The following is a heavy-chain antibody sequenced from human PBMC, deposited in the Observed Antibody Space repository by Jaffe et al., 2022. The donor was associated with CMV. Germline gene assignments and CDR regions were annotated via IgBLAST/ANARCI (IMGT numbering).Heavy chain of an antibody. CDR3: ARRVLDPYYYYYMDV. Sequence: QVQLQESGPGLVKPSETLSLTCTVSGGSISSYYWSWIRQPPGKGLEWIGYIYYSGSTNYNPSLKSRVTISVDTSKNQFSLKLSSVTAADTAVYYCARRVLDPYYYYYMDVWGKGTTVTVSS. CDR2: IYYSGST. J-gene: IGHJ6*03. CDR1: GGSISSYY. V-gene: IGHV4-59*08. D-gene: IGHD3-3*01.